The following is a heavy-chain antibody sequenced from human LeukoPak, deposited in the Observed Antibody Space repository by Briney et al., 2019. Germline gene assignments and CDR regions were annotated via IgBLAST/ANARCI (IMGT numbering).Heavy chain of an antibody. J-gene: IGHJ5*02. Sequence: PGGSLRLSCAASGLTFSNYAMNWVRQAPGKGLEWVANIKHDGSEQIYVDSVKGRFTISRDNAKDSVYLQMNSLRAEDTAVYYCTRGLGEHGGVSDRWGQGTLVIVS. V-gene: IGHV3-7*01. CDR3: TRGLGEHGGVSDR. CDR1: GLTFSNYA. D-gene: IGHD3-16*01. CDR2: IKHDGSEQ.